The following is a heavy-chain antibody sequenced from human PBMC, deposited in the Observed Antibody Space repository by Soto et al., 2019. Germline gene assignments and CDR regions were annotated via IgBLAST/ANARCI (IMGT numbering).Heavy chain of an antibody. V-gene: IGHV4-59*01. CDR2: IYYSGST. Sequence: SETLSLTCTVSGGSISSYYWSWIRQPPGKGLEWIGYIYYSGSTNYNPSLKSRVTISVDTSKNQFSLKLSSATAADTAVYYCASMANSGGGYYGMDVWGQGTTVTVSS. J-gene: IGHJ6*02. D-gene: IGHD1-26*01. CDR3: ASMANSGGGYYGMDV. CDR1: GGSISSYY.